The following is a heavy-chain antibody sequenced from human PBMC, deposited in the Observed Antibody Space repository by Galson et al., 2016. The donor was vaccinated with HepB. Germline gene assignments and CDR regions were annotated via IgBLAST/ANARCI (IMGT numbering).Heavy chain of an antibody. Sequence: SLRLSCAASGFTFDDHAMHWVRQAPGKGLEWVSGISWKSGSIGYADSVKGRFTISRDNAKNSSYLQMNSLRAEDTALYYCAKGLRFIYHYGMDVWGQGTLVTVSS. V-gene: IGHV3-9*01. CDR1: GFTFDDHA. CDR2: ISWKSGSI. J-gene: IGHJ6*02. CDR3: AKGLRFIYHYGMDV.